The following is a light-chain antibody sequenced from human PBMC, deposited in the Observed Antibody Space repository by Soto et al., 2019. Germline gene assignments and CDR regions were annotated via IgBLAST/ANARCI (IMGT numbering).Light chain of an antibody. CDR3: QVWDSSSDHVV. CDR1: NIGDKS. V-gene: IGLV3-21*02. Sequence: SYELTQPPSVSVAPGQTARINCGGNNIGDKSVHWYQQRPGQAPVIVVYDDSDRPSGIPERFSGSNSGNTATLTISRVEVGDEADYYCQVWDSSSDHVVFGGGTKLTVL. CDR2: DDS. J-gene: IGLJ3*02.